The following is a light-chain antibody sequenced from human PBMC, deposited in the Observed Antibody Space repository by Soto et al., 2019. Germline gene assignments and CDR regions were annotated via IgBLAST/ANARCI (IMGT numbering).Light chain of an antibody. J-gene: IGLJ2*01. CDR1: SSNIGGNF. V-gene: IGLV1-47*01. CDR2: MNN. Sequence: QSVLTQPPSASGTPGQTVTISCSGSSSNIGGNFVSWYQHVPGTAAKVLIFMNNQRPSGVPDRFSGSKSGTSASLAISGLRSEDESAYYWAAWDDSLEGVLFGGGTKLTVL. CDR3: AAWDDSLEGVL.